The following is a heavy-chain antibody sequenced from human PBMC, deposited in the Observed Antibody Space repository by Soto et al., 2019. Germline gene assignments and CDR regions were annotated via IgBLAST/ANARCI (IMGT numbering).Heavy chain of an antibody. J-gene: IGHJ5*02. CDR1: GGSISSYY. CDR3: ARLYSVEWELIHDWFDH. V-gene: IGHV4-59*01. CDR2: IYYSGST. Sequence: SETLSLTCTVSGGSISSYYWSWIRQPPGKGLEWIGYIYYSGSTNYNPSLKSRVTISVDTSKNQFSLKLSSVTAADTAVYYCARLYSVEWELIHDWFDHWGQGTLVTV. D-gene: IGHD1-26*01.